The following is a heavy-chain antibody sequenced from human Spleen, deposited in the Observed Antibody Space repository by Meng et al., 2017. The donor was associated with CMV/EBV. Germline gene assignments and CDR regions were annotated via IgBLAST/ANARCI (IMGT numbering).Heavy chain of an antibody. J-gene: IGHJ4*02. CDR1: GFIFSDHY. CDR2: SRNKANRYTT. Sequence: SGAASGFIFSDHYLDWVRQTPGKGLEWVGRSRNKANRYTTEYAASVKGRFTDSRDESKNSLYLQMNSLKTEDTAVYYCVRGYNSFDSWGQGTLVTVSS. V-gene: IGHV3-72*01. D-gene: IGHD1-1*01. CDR3: VRGYNSFDS.